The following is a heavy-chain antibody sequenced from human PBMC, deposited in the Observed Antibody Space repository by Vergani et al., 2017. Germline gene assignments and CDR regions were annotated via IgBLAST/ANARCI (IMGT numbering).Heavy chain of an antibody. J-gene: IGHJ4*02. CDR1: GFTFDDYA. D-gene: IGHD6-19*01. CDR2: ISWNSGST. Sequence: EVQLVESGGGLVQPGRSLRLSCAASGFTFDDYAMHWVRQAPGKGLEWVSGISWNSGSTYYADSVKGRFTISRDNSKNTLYLQMNSLRAEDTAVYYCAKRRQWLEYWGQGTLVTVSS. V-gene: IGHV3-9*01. CDR3: AKRRQWLEY.